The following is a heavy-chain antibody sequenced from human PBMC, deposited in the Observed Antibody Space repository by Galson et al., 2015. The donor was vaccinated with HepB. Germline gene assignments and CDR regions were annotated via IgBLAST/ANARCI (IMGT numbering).Heavy chain of an antibody. Sequence: SLRLSCAASGFTFSSYWMSWVRQAPGKGLEWVASINEDGSVKKYVDSEKGRCTISRDNARNSLYLQMNSLRVEDTAVYYCARDAHSRQGSDYWGQGTLVTVSS. CDR2: INEDGSVK. CDR1: GFTFSSYW. V-gene: IGHV3-7*01. J-gene: IGHJ4*02. CDR3: ARDAHSRQGSDY. D-gene: IGHD2-21*01.